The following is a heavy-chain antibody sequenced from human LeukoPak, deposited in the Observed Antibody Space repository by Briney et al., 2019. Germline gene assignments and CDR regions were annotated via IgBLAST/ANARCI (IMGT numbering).Heavy chain of an antibody. V-gene: IGHV3-48*02. CDR2: ISRDSITT. CDR3: ARDLLDY. CDR1: GFTFSFYN. Sequence: PRGSLRLSCAASGFTFSFYNMNWVRQAPGKGLEWVSYISRDSITTYYADSVKGRFTISRDNAKNSLYLQMNSLRDEDTAVYFCARDLLDYWGQGTLVTVSS. J-gene: IGHJ4*02.